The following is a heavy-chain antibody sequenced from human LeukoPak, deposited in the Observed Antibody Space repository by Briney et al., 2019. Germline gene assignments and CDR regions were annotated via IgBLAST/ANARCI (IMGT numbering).Heavy chain of an antibody. CDR3: AKLATSDWFDP. J-gene: IGHJ5*02. CDR2: ISYDGSNK. V-gene: IGHV3-30-3*02. Sequence: PGRSLRLSCAASGFTFNNYAMHWVRQAPGKGLEWVAVISYDGSNKYYAASVKGRFTISRDNSKNTLYLQMNSLRAEDTAVYYCAKLATSDWFDPWGQGTLVTVSS. CDR1: GFTFNNYA. D-gene: IGHD5-12*01.